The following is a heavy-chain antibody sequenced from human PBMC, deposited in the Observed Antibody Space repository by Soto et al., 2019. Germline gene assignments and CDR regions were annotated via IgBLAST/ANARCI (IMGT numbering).Heavy chain of an antibody. CDR3: ARDAMTTVIPYYYYFGMDV. D-gene: IGHD4-17*01. J-gene: IGHJ6*02. CDR2: IYYSGST. V-gene: IGHV4-59*01. CDR1: GGYISTYY. Sequence: PSETLSLTSPVSGGYISTYYWSWIRQPPGKGLEWIGYIYYSGSTNYNPSLKSRVTISVDTSKNQFSLKLSSVTAADTAVYYCARDAMTTVIPYYYYFGMDVWGQGTTVTVSS.